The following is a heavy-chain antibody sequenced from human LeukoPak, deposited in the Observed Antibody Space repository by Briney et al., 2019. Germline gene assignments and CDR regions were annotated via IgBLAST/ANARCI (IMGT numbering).Heavy chain of an antibody. D-gene: IGHD2-2*02. J-gene: IGHJ4*02. Sequence: SQTLSLTCSVSGASISSGDYFWTWIRQHPGKGLEWIGYIHYSGSTYYNPSLRSRMIISVDTSKNQFSLQLSSVTAADTAVYYCARVVSDCGGARCYKGYLDYWGQGTLVTVSS. V-gene: IGHV4-31*03. CDR2: IHYSGST. CDR1: GASISSGDYF. CDR3: ARVVSDCGGARCYKGYLDY.